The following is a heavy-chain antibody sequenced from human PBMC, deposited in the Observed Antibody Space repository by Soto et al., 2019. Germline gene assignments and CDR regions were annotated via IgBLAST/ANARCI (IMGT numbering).Heavy chain of an antibody. CDR3: AREKEQLVFSPHWFDP. Sequence: EVQLVESGGGLVKPGGSWRLSLAALGFPFSGYSRTWFGQPPGRGLEGVSSISSSSSYIYYADSVKGRFTISRDNAKNSLYLQMNSLRAEDTAVYYCAREKEQLVFSPHWFDPWGQGTLVTVSS. V-gene: IGHV3-21*01. J-gene: IGHJ5*02. CDR1: GFPFSGYS. CDR2: ISSSSSYI. D-gene: IGHD6-6*01.